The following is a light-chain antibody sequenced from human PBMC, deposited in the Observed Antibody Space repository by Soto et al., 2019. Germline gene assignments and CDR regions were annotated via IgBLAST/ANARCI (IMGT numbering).Light chain of an antibody. Sequence: IQMTQSQSSLSASVGDRVTITCRASQRISNYLDWYQQKPGKAPRLLIYDAYSLQSGIPSRFSGSGSGTDFTLTISSLQPEDSAAYYCQQSNRSPRTFGGGTKVDI. J-gene: IGKJ4*01. CDR2: DAY. V-gene: IGKV1-39*01. CDR3: QQSNRSPRT. CDR1: QRISNY.